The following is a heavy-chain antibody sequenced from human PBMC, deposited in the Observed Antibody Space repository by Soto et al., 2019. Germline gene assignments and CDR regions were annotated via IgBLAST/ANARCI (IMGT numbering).Heavy chain of an antibody. CDR2: INAANGDT. J-gene: IGHJ5*02. CDR1: GCTFTSYG. V-gene: IGHV1-3*01. D-gene: IGHD6-13*01. CDR3: VRRHVSATGIDWFDP. Sequence: ASVKVSCKASGCTFTSYGIHWVRQAPGQRLEWMGWINAANGDTKYSPKFQGRVTITRDTSASTAYMELSSLRSEDTAVYYCVRRHVSATGIDWFDPWGQGTLVTISS.